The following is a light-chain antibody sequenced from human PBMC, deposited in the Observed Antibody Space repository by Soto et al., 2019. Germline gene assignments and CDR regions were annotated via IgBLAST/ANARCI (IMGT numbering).Light chain of an antibody. V-gene: IGKV3-20*01. Sequence: EIVLTQSSATLSLSPGERATLSCRASQSVTSNALAWYQQKPGQAPRLLIYGASSRATGIPDRFSGSGSGTDFTLTISRLEPEDFAVYYCQQYGSSPPAFGQGTRLEIK. J-gene: IGKJ5*01. CDR3: QQYGSSPPA. CDR2: GAS. CDR1: QSVTSNA.